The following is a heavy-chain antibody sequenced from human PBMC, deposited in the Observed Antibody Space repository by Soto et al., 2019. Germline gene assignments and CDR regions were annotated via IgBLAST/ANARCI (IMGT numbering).Heavy chain of an antibody. CDR2: ISAYNGNT. J-gene: IGHJ4*02. D-gene: IGHD3-22*01. CDR1: GYTFTSYG. V-gene: IGHV1-18*04. Sequence: RASVKVSCKASGYTFTSYGISWVRQAPGQGLEWMGWISAYNGNTNYAQKLQGRVTMTTDTSTSTAYMELRSLRSDDTAVYYCARITYYDSSGYFFSYWGQGTLVTRLL. CDR3: ARITYYDSSGYFFSY.